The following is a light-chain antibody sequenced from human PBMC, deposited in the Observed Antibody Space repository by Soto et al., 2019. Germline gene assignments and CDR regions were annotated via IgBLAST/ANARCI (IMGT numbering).Light chain of an antibody. V-gene: IGKV3-20*01. CDR2: GAS. CDR3: QQYGGSPFT. Sequence: EIGLTQSPGTLSLSPRERATLSCRASQSIFNNYLAWYQQKPGQAPRLLVYGASFRATGIPDRFSGSGSGTDFTLTISSLEPEDCAVYYCQQYGGSPFTFGQGTRLEIK. J-gene: IGKJ2*01. CDR1: QSIFNNY.